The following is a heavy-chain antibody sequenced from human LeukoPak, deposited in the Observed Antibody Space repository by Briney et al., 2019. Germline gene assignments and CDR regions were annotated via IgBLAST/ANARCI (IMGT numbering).Heavy chain of an antibody. D-gene: IGHD3-22*01. CDR1: GGSISSYY. V-gene: IGHV4-59*08. CDR3: ARHRNYYDSSGSYYYFDY. CDR2: IYYSGST. Sequence: PSETLSLTCTVSGGSISSYYWSWIRQPPGKGLEWIGYIYYSGSTNYNPSLKSRVTISVDTSKNQFSLKLSSVTAADTAVYYCARHRNYYDSSGSYYYFDYWGQGTLVTVSS. J-gene: IGHJ4*02.